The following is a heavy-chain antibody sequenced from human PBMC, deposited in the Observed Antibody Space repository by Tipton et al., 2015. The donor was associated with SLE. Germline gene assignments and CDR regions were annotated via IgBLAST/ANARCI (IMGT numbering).Heavy chain of an antibody. D-gene: IGHD3-10*01. CDR3: ASTVDYYGSGGY. Sequence: RSLRLSCAASGFTFSSYSMNWVRQAPGNGLEWVAFIPYGGTNKDYADSVKGRFTISRDNSKNTLYLQMNSLRAEDTAVYYCASTVDYYGSGGYWGQGTLVTVSS. CDR1: GFTFSSYS. V-gene: IGHV3-30*03. CDR2: IPYGGTNK. J-gene: IGHJ4*02.